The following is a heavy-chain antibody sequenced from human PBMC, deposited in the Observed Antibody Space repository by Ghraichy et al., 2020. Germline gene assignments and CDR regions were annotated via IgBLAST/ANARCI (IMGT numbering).Heavy chain of an antibody. CDR2: ISWNSGSI. D-gene: IGHD2-2*01. Sequence: GGSLRLSCAASGFTFDDYAMHWVRQAPGKGLEWVSGISWNSGSISYADSVKGRFTISRDNAKNSLYLQMNSLRAEDTALYYCPFGLPAAWWGQGTLVTVSS. CDR1: GFTFDDYA. V-gene: IGHV3-9*01. J-gene: IGHJ4*02. CDR3: PFGLPAAW.